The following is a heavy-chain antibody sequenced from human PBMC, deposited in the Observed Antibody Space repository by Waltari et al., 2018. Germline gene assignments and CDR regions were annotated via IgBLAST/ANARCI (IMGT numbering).Heavy chain of an antibody. CDR1: GHSFTRYG. D-gene: IGHD3-22*01. Sequence: EVPLGQSGEEVRKPGLSPKITCEGSGHSFTRYGIGWVRQLPGKGLEWMGVIYPGDSDTRYSPSFQGQVTISADKSISTAYLQWSSLKASDTAMYYCARHGGVPGSSGYYGYFDYWGQGTLVTVSS. V-gene: IGHV5-51*01. J-gene: IGHJ4*02. CDR2: IYPGDSDT. CDR3: ARHGGVPGSSGYYGYFDY.